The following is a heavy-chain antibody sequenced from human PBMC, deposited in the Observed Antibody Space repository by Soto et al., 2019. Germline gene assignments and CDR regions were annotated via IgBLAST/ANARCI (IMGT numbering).Heavy chain of an antibody. V-gene: IGHV4-4*02. CDR3: ARTYYDFWSGKGYYYMDV. J-gene: IGHJ6*03. CDR1: SGSISSSNW. Sequence: PSETLSLTCAVSSGSISSSNWWSWVRQPPGKGLEWIGEIYHSGSTNYNPSLKSRVTISVDKSKNQFSLKLSSVTAADTAVYYCARTYYDFWSGKGYYYMDVWGKGTTVTVSS. CDR2: IYHSGST. D-gene: IGHD3-3*01.